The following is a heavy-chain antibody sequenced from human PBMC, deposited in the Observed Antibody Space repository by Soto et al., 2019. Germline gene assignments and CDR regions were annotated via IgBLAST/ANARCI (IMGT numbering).Heavy chain of an antibody. CDR2: INPNSGGT. CDR1: GYTFTGYY. Sequence: QVQLVQSGAEVKKPGASVKVSCKASGYTFTGYYMHWVRQAPGQGLEWMGWINPNSGGTNYAQKVQGWVTMTRDTSISTAYMELSRLRSDDTAVYYCARDMLSLPTVTRGYNWFDPWGQGTLVTVSS. CDR3: ARDMLSLPTVTRGYNWFDP. D-gene: IGHD4-17*01. V-gene: IGHV1-2*04. J-gene: IGHJ5*02.